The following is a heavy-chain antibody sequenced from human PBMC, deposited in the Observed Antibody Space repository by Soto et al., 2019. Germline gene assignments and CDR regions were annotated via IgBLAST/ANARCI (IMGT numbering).Heavy chain of an antibody. CDR2: ISPYNGDT. V-gene: IGHV1-18*01. D-gene: IGHD4-4*01. J-gene: IGHJ6*03. CDR3: ARGTTVTTTPTYYYMDV. Sequence: QVYLEQSGAEVEQPGASVKVSCKASGSTFSSYAISWVRQAPGQGLECMVWISPYNGDTHYAQNFQGRATMTTDTSTTTAYMKLRSLKSDDTAIYYCARGTTVTTTPTYYYMDVWGKGTTVTVSS. CDR1: GSTFSSYA.